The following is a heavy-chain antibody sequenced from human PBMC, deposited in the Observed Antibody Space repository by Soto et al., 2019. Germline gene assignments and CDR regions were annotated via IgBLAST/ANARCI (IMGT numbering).Heavy chain of an antibody. D-gene: IGHD3-3*01. V-gene: IGHV3-23*01. CDR1: GFTFSSYA. Sequence: EVQLLESGGGLVQPGGSLRLSCAASGFTFSSYAMSWVRQAPGKGLEWVSAISGSGGSTYYADSVKGRFTISRDNSKNTLYLQMNSLRAEDTAVYYCAQDPVFWSGYYPYWGQGTLVTVSS. CDR2: ISGSGGST. J-gene: IGHJ4*02. CDR3: AQDPVFWSGYYPY.